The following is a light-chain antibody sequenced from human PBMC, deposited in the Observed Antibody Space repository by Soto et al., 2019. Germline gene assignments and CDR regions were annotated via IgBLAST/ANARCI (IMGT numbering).Light chain of an antibody. CDR2: EDT. J-gene: IGLJ3*02. CDR3: AAWDDSLNGWV. CDR1: SSDVGSYNL. Sequence: QSALTQPASVSGSPGQSITISCTGTSSDVGSYNLVSWYQQLPGKPPKLITYEDTKRPSGVSNRFSGSKSGTSASLAISGLQSEDEADYYCAAWDDSLNGWVFGGGTKVTVL. V-gene: IGLV2-14*02.